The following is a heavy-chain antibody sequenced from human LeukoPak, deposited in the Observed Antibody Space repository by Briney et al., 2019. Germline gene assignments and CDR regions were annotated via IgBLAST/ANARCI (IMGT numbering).Heavy chain of an antibody. Sequence: GESLQISCKGSGYNFNSYWIGWGRQVTGKGLEWMGIIYPGDYDTRESTSFQGQVTISADKSKRTACLKWSSMEASDTAMYYCARLANGDYGDYWGQGTLVTVSS. CDR1: GYNFNSYW. V-gene: IGHV5-51*01. CDR3: ARLANGDYGDY. J-gene: IGHJ4*02. CDR2: IYPGDYDT. D-gene: IGHD4-17*01.